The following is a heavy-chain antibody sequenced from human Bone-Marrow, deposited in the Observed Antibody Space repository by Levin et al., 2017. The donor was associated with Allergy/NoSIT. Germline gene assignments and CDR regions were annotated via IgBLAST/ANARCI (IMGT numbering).Heavy chain of an antibody. CDR1: GFTFSTYG. V-gene: IGHV3-33*01. CDR3: ARGKTRWQIAD. Sequence: PGGSLRLSCAASGFTFSTYGMHWVRQAPGKGLEWVAFIWYDGNDKYYADSVEGRFTISRDNLKDTLYLLMNSLRVDDTAIYFCARGKTRWQIADWGQGTLVTVSS. D-gene: IGHD6-13*01. J-gene: IGHJ4*02. CDR2: IWYDGNDK.